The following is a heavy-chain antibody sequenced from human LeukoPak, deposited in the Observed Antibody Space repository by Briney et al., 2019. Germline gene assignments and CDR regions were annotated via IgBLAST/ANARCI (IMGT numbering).Heavy chain of an antibody. CDR2: ISGRGDT. Sequence: GGSLRLSCAASDFTFSSYAMTWVRQAPGKGLEWVSYISGRGDTQYTDSEKGRFTISRENPKNTLYLKMNSLSPEDTCIFYCARTLAVSYYYGMDVWGQGTTVTVSS. J-gene: IGHJ6*02. V-gene: IGHV3-23*01. D-gene: IGHD6-19*01. CDR1: DFTFSSYA. CDR3: ARTLAVSYYYGMDV.